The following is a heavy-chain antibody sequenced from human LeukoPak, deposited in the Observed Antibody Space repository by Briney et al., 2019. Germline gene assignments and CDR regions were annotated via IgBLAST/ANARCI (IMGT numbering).Heavy chain of an antibody. Sequence: GGSLRLSCAASGFTFDDYSMHWVRQAPGKGLEWVSGISWNSGSIGYADSVKGRFTISRDNAKNSLYLQMNSLRAEDTALYYCAKDMLGIGIIGVVPAAYHHAFDIWGQGTMVTVSS. CDR1: GFTFDDYS. CDR2: ISWNSGSI. V-gene: IGHV3-9*01. CDR3: AKDMLGIGIIGVVPAAYHHAFDI. J-gene: IGHJ3*02. D-gene: IGHD2-2*01.